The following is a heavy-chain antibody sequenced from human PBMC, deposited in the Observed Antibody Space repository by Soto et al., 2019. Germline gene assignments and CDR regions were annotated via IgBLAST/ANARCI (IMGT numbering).Heavy chain of an antibody. V-gene: IGHV1-69*01. Sequence: QVQLVQSGAEVKKPGSSVKVSCKASGGTFSSYAISWVRQAPGQGLEWMGGIIPIFGTANYAQKFQGRVTITADESTSTAYMELSSRRSEDTAVYYCARSYYDDSSGYHEYFQHCGQGTLVTVSS. CDR1: GGTFSSYA. CDR2: IIPIFGTA. CDR3: ARSYYDDSSGYHEYFQH. D-gene: IGHD3-22*01. J-gene: IGHJ1*01.